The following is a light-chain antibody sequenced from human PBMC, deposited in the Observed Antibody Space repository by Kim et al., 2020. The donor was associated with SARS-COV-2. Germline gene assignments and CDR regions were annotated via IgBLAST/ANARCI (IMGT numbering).Light chain of an antibody. CDR1: SSDGYNY. CDR2: DVT. CDR3: SSYTIGNIFVV. V-gene: IGLV2-14*01. J-gene: IGLJ2*01. Sequence: QSALTQPASVSGSPGHPITISCTGISSDGYNYVSWYQQLPGKAPRLIIYDVTYRPSGISSRFSGSQSGTTASLSISGLLTEDDGDYYCSSYTIGNIFVVFGGGTQLTVL.